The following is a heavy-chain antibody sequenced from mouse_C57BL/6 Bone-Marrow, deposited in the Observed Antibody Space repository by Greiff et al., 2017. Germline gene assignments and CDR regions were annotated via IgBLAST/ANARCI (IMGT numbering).Heavy chain of an antibody. J-gene: IGHJ3*01. D-gene: IGHD2-4*01. CDR1: GYTFTSYW. V-gene: IGHV1-50*01. CDR3: AREGLSGFAY. Sequence: QVQLQQPGAELVKPGASVTLSCKASGYTFTSYWMQWVKQRPGQGLEWIGEIDPSDSYTNYNQKFKGKATLTVDTSSSTAYMQLSSLTSEDSAVYYCAREGLSGFAYWGQGTLVTVSA. CDR2: IDPSDSYT.